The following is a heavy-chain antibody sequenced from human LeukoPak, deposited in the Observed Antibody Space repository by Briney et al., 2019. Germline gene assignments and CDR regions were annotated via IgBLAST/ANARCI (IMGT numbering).Heavy chain of an antibody. CDR3: AKDFGNALDY. CDR2: ISWDGGST. V-gene: IGHV3-43D*04. J-gene: IGHJ4*02. Sequence: GGSLRLSCAASGFTFDDYAMHWVRQAPGKGLEWVSLISWDGGSTYYADSVKGRFTISRDNSKNSLYLQMNSLRAEDTALYYCAKDFGNALDYWGQGTLVTVSS. CDR1: GFTFDDYA. D-gene: IGHD4-23*01.